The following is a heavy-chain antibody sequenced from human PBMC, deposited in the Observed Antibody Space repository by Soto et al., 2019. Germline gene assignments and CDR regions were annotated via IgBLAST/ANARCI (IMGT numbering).Heavy chain of an antibody. Sequence: PVGSLRLSCAASWFTYTRYSMSWVRQAPGKGLEWVSSISSTTNYIYYGDSMKGRFTISRDNAKNSLYLEMNSLRAEDTAVYYCTRESEDLTSNFDYWGQGTLVTVSS. CDR3: TRESEDLTSNFDY. V-gene: IGHV3-21*06. J-gene: IGHJ4*02. CDR2: ISSTTNYI. CDR1: WFTYTRYS.